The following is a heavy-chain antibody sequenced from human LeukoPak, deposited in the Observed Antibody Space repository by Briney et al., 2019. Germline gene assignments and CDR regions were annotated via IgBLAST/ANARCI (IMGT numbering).Heavy chain of an antibody. CDR1: GGSISSGGYY. J-gene: IGHJ4*02. Sequence: SETLSLTCTVSGGSISSGGYYWSWIRQHPGKGLEWIGYIYYSGSTYYNPSLKSRVTISVDTSKNQSSLKLSSVTAADTAVYYCARAGIYDSSGYSYRFFDYWGQGTLVTVSS. CDR2: IYYSGST. CDR3: ARAGIYDSSGYSYRFFDY. D-gene: IGHD3-22*01. V-gene: IGHV4-31*03.